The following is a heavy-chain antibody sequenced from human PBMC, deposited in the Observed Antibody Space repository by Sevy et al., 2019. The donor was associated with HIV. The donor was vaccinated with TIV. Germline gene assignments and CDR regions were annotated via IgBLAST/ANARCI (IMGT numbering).Heavy chain of an antibody. J-gene: IGHJ4*02. Sequence: WSLRLSCAASGFTFSSYDMHWIRQATGKGLEWVSAIGTAGDTYYAGTVKGRFTICRENAKNSLYLQMNSLRAGDTAVYYCARDAGQHTLDYWGQGTSVSVSS. D-gene: IGHD2-21*01. CDR2: IGTAGDT. CDR1: GFTFSSYD. V-gene: IGHV3-13*01. CDR3: ARDAGQHTLDY.